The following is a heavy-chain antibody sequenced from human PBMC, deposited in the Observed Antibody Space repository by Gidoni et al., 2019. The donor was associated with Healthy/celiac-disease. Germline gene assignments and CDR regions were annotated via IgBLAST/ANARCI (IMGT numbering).Heavy chain of an antibody. CDR3: ARGGFPSGTTTFDY. Sequence: QVQLVQSGAEVKKPGASVKVSCKAAGYTFTSYDINWVRQATGQGLEWMGWMNTNSGNTGYAQKFQGRVTMTRNTSISTAYMELSSLRSEDTAVYYCARGGFPSGTTTFDYWGQGTLVTVSS. D-gene: IGHD1-1*01. CDR1: GYTFTSYD. J-gene: IGHJ4*02. CDR2: MNTNSGNT. V-gene: IGHV1-8*01.